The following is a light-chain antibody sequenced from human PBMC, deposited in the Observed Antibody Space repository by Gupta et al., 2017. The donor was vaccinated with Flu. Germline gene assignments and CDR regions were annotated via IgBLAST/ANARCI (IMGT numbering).Light chain of an antibody. Sequence: SYELTQPSSVSVSPGQTARITCSGDVLKKKYARWFQQGPGQAPVLVIYKDSERPSGIPERFSGSSSGTTVTLTISGAQVEDEADYYCYSAADNNRVFGGGTKLTVL. J-gene: IGLJ3*02. CDR1: VLKKKY. V-gene: IGLV3-27*01. CDR2: KDS. CDR3: YSAADNNRV.